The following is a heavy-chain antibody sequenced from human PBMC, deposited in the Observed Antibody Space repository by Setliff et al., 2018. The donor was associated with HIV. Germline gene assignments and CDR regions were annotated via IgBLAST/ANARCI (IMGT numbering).Heavy chain of an antibody. J-gene: IGHJ4*02. D-gene: IGHD3-22*01. CDR1: GGSITGYY. Sequence: SETLSLTCTVSGGSITGYYWSWIRQPPGKGLEWIGWIYYSGNTRYNPSLKSRVTISVDTSKNQFSVRLTSVTAADTAVYFCARDVARFDYDTGGYYVSHFDYWGQGTQVTVSS. V-gene: IGHV4-59*01. CDR2: IYYSGNT. CDR3: ARDVARFDYDTGGYYVSHFDY.